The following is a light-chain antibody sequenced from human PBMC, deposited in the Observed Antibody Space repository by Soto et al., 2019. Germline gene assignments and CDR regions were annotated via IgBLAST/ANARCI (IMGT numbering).Light chain of an antibody. CDR3: QQYGSSGT. J-gene: IGKJ1*01. CDR2: AAS. Sequence: DIHMSQSPSSLSASVGDRVTITCRASQGIRNDLGWYQQKPGKAPKRLIYAASSLQSGVPSRLSGSGSGTDFTLTISRLEPEDFAVYYCQQYGSSGTFGQGTKVDIK. V-gene: IGKV1-17*01. CDR1: QGIRND.